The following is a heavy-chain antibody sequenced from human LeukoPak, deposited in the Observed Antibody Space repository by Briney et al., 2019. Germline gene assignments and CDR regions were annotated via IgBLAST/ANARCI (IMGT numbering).Heavy chain of an antibody. CDR2: ISGSGGST. V-gene: IGHV3-23*01. J-gene: IGHJ4*02. CDR3: ANLRPPAPMRRAFDY. CDR1: GFTFSSYA. D-gene: IGHD2-2*01. Sequence: GGSLRLSCAASGFTFSSYAMSWVRQAPGKGLEWVSAISGSGGSTYYADSVKGRFTISRDNSKNTLYLQMNSLRAEDTAVYYCANLRPPAPMRRAFDYWGQGTLVTVSS.